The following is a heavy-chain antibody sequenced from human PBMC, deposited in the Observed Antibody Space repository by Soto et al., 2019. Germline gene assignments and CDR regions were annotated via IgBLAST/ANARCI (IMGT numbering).Heavy chain of an antibody. J-gene: IGHJ4*02. CDR2: VIPIFDIT. CDR1: GDTFSIYT. CDR3: ARDRDNRTWPNFDF. D-gene: IGHD1-20*01. V-gene: IGHV1-69*02. Sequence: SVKVSCKASGDTFSIYTISWVRQAPGQGLEWMGRVIPIFDITSYTQRFQGRVTITADKSTTTVYMELSSLRSEDTAVYYCARDRDNRTWPNFDFWGQGTLVTVSS.